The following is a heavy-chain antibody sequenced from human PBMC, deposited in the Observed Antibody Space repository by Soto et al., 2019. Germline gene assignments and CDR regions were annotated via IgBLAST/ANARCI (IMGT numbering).Heavy chain of an antibody. CDR3: AKSPRSGYEAPWDY. Sequence: GGSLKLSCTATGLTFSSDAVTWFRQTTGKGLEWVSGISASGDITYYADSVKGRFTISRDNSKNTLFLQLDSLRAEDTAVYYCAKSPRSGYEAPWDYWGQGTQVTVSS. CDR1: GLTFSSDA. J-gene: IGHJ4*02. D-gene: IGHD5-12*01. V-gene: IGHV3-23*01. CDR2: ISASGDIT.